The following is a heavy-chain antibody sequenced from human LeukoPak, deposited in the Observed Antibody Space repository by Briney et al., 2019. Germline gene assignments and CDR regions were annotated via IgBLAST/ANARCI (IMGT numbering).Heavy chain of an antibody. CDR3: ATSSGWSPYYYYMDV. CDR2: IYTSGST. Sequence: SETLSLTCTVSGGSINSDSYYWSWIRQPAGKGLEWIGRIYTSGSTSSNPSLKSRVTISIDTSKNQFSLKLSSVTAADTAVYYCATSSGWSPYYYYMDVWGKGTTVTISS. CDR1: GGSINSDSYY. J-gene: IGHJ6*03. D-gene: IGHD6-19*01. V-gene: IGHV4-61*02.